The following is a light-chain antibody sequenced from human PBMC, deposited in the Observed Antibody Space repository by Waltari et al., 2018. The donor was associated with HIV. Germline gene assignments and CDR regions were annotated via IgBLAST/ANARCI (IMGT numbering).Light chain of an antibody. CDR1: GLTKKD. CDR3: QAWDSNSAV. V-gene: IGLV3-1*01. Sequence: SYELTQPPSVSVSPGQTASLTCSGDGLTKKDLSGDQQRPGQSPVLVLYQDSSRPSGIPERFSGSSSGNTVTLTIRGTQSMDEADYYCQAWDSNSAVFGGGTKLTVL. J-gene: IGLJ2*01. CDR2: QDS.